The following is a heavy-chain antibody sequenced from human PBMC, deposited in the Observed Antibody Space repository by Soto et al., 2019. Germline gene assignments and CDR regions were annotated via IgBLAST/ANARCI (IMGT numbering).Heavy chain of an antibody. V-gene: IGHV4-59*08. CDR1: GGSVSGYF. Sequence: SETLSLTCTVSGGSVSGYFWSWIRQPPGKGLEWIAYIHDGGSTNYNPSLKSRVTISIDTSKNQFSLKLSSVTAADTAVYYCARSYDTLTGYYRYWGQGTLVTVSS. J-gene: IGHJ4*02. CDR3: ARSYDTLTGYYRY. D-gene: IGHD3-9*01. CDR2: IHDGGST.